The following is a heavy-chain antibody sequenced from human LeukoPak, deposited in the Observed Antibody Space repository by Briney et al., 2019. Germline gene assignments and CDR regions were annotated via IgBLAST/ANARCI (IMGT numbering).Heavy chain of an antibody. J-gene: IGHJ4*02. CDR2: INADNGNT. V-gene: IGHV1-3*01. CDR1: GYTFNSHP. CDR3: ARDPRSGYHDY. D-gene: IGHD3-22*01. Sequence: GASVKVSCKASGYTFNSHPMHWVRQAPGQRLEWMGWINADNGNTRYSQKFQGRVTITRDTSASTAHMDLSSLRSEDTAVYYCARDPRSGYHDYWGQGTLVTVSS.